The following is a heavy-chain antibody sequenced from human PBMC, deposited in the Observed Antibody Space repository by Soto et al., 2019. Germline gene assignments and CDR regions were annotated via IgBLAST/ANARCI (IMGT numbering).Heavy chain of an antibody. Sequence: GGSLRLSCAASGFTFSSYWMYWVRQAPGKGLVWVSRINSDESITSNADSVQGRFTISRDNAKNTLYLQMNSLRAEDTAVYYCARDGSGIGYGMDVWGQGTTVTVSS. V-gene: IGHV3-74*01. CDR2: INSDESIT. J-gene: IGHJ6*02. D-gene: IGHD3-10*01. CDR1: GFTFSSYW. CDR3: ARDGSGIGYGMDV.